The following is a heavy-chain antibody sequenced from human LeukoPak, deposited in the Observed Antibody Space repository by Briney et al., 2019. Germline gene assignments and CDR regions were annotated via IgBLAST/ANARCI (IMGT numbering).Heavy chain of an antibody. V-gene: IGHV3-30*02. J-gene: IGHJ4*02. CDR2: IRYDGNNK. CDR3: AKDAVFGVVPYYFDY. D-gene: IGHD3-3*01. CDR1: GFTFSSYG. Sequence: GGSLRLSCAASGFTFSSYGMHWVRQAPGKGLEWVAFIRYDGNNKYHADSVKGRFTISRDNSKNTLYLQMNSLRAEDTAVYYCAKDAVFGVVPYYFDYWGQGTLVTVSS.